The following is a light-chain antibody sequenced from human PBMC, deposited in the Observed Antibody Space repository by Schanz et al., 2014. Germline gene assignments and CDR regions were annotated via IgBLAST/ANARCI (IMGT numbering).Light chain of an antibody. J-gene: IGLJ3*02. CDR2: DVN. V-gene: IGLV2-14*01. CDR3: SSYTSSNTWL. Sequence: QSVLTQPASVSGSPGQSITISCTGTSSDIGGYNYVSWYQQDPGKAPKLMIYDVNNRPSGVSNRFSGSKSGNTASLTISGLQAEDEADYYCSSYTSSNTWLFGGGTKLTVL. CDR1: SSDIGGYNY.